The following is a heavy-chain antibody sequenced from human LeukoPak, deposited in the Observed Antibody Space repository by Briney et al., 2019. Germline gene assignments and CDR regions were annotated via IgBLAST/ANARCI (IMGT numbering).Heavy chain of an antibody. CDR1: GGSISSSSYY. CDR3: ARARQRDPLSSPIFDY. Sequence: SETLSLTCTVSGGSISSSSYYWGWIRQPPGKGLEWIGSIYYSGSTYYNPSLKSRVTISVGTSKNQFSLKLSSVTAADTAVYYCARARQRDPLSSPIFDYWSQGTLVTVSS. J-gene: IGHJ4*02. CDR2: IYYSGST. D-gene: IGHD6-6*01. V-gene: IGHV4-39*07.